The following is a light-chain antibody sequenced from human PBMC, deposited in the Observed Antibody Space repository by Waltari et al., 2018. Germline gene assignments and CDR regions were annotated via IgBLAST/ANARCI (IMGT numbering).Light chain of an antibody. Sequence: DIQMTQSPSSLSASVGDRVAIYCRSSHNISNLLNWYQQKIGKPPNSLMSHASKVASGVPSRFSGSASATDFTLTISSVQPADFATYYCQQTYSTPLTFGGGTKLETK. V-gene: IGKV1-39*01. J-gene: IGKJ4*01. CDR2: HAS. CDR1: HNISNL. CDR3: QQTYSTPLT.